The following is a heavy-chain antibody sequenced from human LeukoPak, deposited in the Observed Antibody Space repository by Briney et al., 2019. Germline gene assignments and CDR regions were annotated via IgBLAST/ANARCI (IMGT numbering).Heavy chain of an antibody. D-gene: IGHD3-10*01. CDR1: GYTFTGTY. V-gene: IGHV1-2*02. Sequence: ASVRLSCKASGYTFTGTYIHWVRQAPGQGLEWMGWISPNNGVTNYGQKFQGRVTMTWDTSISTAYMELSRLRSDDTAVYYCATSLDYYGSGSYYNAFDIWGQGTMVTVSS. J-gene: IGHJ3*02. CDR2: ISPNNGVT. CDR3: ATSLDYYGSGSYYNAFDI.